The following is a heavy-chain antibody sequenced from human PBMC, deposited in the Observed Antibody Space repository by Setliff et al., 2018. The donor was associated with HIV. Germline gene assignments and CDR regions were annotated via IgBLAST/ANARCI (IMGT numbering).Heavy chain of an antibody. V-gene: IGHV4-38-2*01. Sequence: LSLTCAVSGYSISNGYYWAWIRQPPGKGLEWIGSIDHIGSTYYNPSLKGRVTISVDTSKNQFSLRLRAVTAADTAIYYCARLYSPPRGFDFWGQGTLVTVSS. CDR2: IDHIGST. J-gene: IGHJ4*02. CDR1: GYSISNGYY. D-gene: IGHD5-12*01. CDR3: ARLYSPPRGFDF.